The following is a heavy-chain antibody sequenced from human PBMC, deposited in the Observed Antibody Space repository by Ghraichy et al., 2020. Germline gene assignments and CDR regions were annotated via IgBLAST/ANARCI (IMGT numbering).Heavy chain of an antibody. CDR1: GFTFTTYS. D-gene: IGHD1-26*01. CDR3: AKSVSSGTFSAFDI. V-gene: IGHV3-23*01. Sequence: GGSLRLSCAASGFTFTTYSMTWVRQAPGKGLEWVSAISGSGGSTYYADSVKGRFTISRDNSKNTLYVQMNSLRAEDTAVYYCAKSVSSGTFSAFDIWGQGTMVTVSS. CDR2: ISGSGGST. J-gene: IGHJ3*02.